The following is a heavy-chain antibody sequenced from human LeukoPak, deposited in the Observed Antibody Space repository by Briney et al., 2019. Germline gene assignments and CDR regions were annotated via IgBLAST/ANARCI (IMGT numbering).Heavy chain of an antibody. D-gene: IGHD1-26*01. V-gene: IGHV3-23*01. CDR3: AKDKGSYYRGYFDY. CDR2: ISGSGGST. CDR1: GFTFSSYA. J-gene: IGHJ4*02. Sequence: GGSLRLSCAASGFTFSSYAMSWVRQAPGKGLEWVSAISGSGGSTYYADSAEGRFTISRDNSKNTLYLQMNSLRAEDTAVYYCAKDKGSYYRGYFDYWGQGTLVTVSS.